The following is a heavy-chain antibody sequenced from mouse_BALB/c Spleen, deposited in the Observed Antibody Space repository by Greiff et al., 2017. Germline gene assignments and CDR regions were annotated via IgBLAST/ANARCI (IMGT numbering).Heavy chain of an antibody. CDR3: AHGGLPRPYAMDY. CDR1: GFTFSSYG. D-gene: IGHD1-1*01. V-gene: IGHV5-6*01. Sequence: EVMLVESGGDLVKPGGSLKLSCAASGFTFSSYGMSWVRQTPDKRLEWVATISSGGSYTYYPDSVKGRFTISRDNAKNTLYLQMSSLKSEDTAMYYCAHGGLPRPYAMDYWGQGTSVTVSS. CDR2: ISSGGSYT. J-gene: IGHJ4*01.